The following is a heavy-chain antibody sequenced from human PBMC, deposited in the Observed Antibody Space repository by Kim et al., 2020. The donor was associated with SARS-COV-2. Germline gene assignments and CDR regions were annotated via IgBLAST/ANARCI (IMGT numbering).Heavy chain of an antibody. J-gene: IGHJ4*02. Sequence: YADAVTGRFTTTREDSKNMIYLQMSGLTAEDTAVYYCARDDWTSPSCDGVWGQGTLVTVSS. D-gene: IGHD2-2*01. CDR3: ARDDWTSPSCDGV. V-gene: IGHV3-30*07.